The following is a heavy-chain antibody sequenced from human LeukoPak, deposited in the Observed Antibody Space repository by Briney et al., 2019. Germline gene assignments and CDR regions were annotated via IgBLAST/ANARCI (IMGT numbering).Heavy chain of an antibody. CDR3: ARDLGFTYYDFWSGYFMGDAFDI. J-gene: IGHJ3*02. CDR1: GGSISSGSYY. D-gene: IGHD3-3*01. Sequence: SETLSLTCTVAGGSISSGSYYWSWIRQPAGKGLEWIGRIYTSGSTNYNPSLKSRVTISVDTSKNQFSLKLSSVTAADPAVYYCARDLGFTYYDFWSGYFMGDAFDIWGQGTMVTVSS. V-gene: IGHV4-61*02. CDR2: IYTSGST.